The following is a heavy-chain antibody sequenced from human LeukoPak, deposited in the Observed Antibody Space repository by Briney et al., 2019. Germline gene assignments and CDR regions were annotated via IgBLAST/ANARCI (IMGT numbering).Heavy chain of an antibody. D-gene: IGHD5-18*01. V-gene: IGHV4-38-2*02. CDR3: ARYRRSGYSYGSDAFDI. CDR1: GGSIRSSYY. J-gene: IGHJ3*02. Sequence: SETLSLTCTVSGGSIRSSYYWGWIRQPPGKGLEWIGSIYHSGNTYYSPSLKSRVTISVDTSMNQFSLKLSSVTAADTAVYYCARYRRSGYSYGSDAFDIWGQGTMVTVSS. CDR2: IYHSGNT.